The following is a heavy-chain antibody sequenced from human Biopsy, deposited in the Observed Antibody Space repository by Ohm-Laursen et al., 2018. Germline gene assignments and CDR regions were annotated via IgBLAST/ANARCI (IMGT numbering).Heavy chain of an antibody. D-gene: IGHD2-21*01. J-gene: IGHJ5*02. V-gene: IGHV3-23*01. Sequence: SLRLSCAASGFTFSDYYMNWIRQAPEKGLEWVSGISGSGASTYYADSVKGRFTISRDNSKNTLFLQMDSLRADDTAVYYCVKAYSAIYWFDPWGQGTLVTVSS. CDR3: VKAYSAIYWFDP. CDR1: GFTFSDYY. CDR2: ISGSGAST.